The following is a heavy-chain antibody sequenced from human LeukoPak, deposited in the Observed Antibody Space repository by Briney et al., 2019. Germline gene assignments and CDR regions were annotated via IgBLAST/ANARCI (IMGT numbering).Heavy chain of an antibody. V-gene: IGHV3-30-3*01. CDR1: GFTFSSYA. CDR2: ISYDGSNK. CDR3: ARDDYDILTGYLRY. D-gene: IGHD3-9*01. J-gene: IGHJ4*02. Sequence: PGGSLRLSCAASGFTFSSYAMHWVRQAPGKGLEWVADISYDGSNKYYADSVKGRFTISRDNSKNTLYLQMNSLRAEDTAVYYCARDDYDILTGYLRYWGQGTLVTVSS.